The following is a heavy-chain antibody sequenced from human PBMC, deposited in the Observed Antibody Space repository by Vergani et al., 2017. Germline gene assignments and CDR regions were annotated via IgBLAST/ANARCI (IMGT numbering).Heavy chain of an antibody. D-gene: IGHD2-15*01. V-gene: IGHV3-30*03. CDR2: ISYDGKQK. CDR3: ATKSCGTPGCQIGWGGE. J-gene: IGHJ1*01. CDR1: GFTSSYYG. Sequence: QVHLVESGGGVVQPGRSLRLSCVVSGFTSSYYGMHWVRQAPGKGLEWVAVISYDGKQKYYADSVKGRFTISRDNSKSTLYLQMNSLRTEDTAVYYCATKSCGTPGCQIGWGGEWGQGSLVTVSS.